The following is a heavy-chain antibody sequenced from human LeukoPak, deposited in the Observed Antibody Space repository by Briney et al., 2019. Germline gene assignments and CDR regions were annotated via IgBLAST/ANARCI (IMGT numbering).Heavy chain of an antibody. V-gene: IGHV4-59*08. D-gene: IGHD2-15*01. CDR2: IHYSGRT. J-gene: IGHJ4*02. CDR1: GGSISSDY. CDR3: ATLRGSGSAVFDN. Sequence: PSETLSLTCSVSGGSISSDYRSWIRQPPGKRLEWIAYIHYSGRTDYSPSLKSRVTISMDTSKTQFSLKLSSVTAADTAVYYCATLRGSGSAVFDNWGQGTLVTVSS.